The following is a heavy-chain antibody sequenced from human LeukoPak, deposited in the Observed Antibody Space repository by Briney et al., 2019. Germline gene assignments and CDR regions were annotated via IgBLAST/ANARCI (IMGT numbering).Heavy chain of an antibody. CDR1: GFTFSSYW. V-gene: IGHV3-74*01. J-gene: IGHJ4*02. Sequence: GGSLRLSCVASGFTFSSYWMHWDRQAPGKGLVWVSRIKIDGSGTGYADSVKGRFTISRDNAKNTLYLQMNSLRADDTAVYYCARDSTVSDFDYWGQGTLVTVSS. CDR3: ARDSTVSDFDY. D-gene: IGHD4-17*01. CDR2: IKIDGSGT.